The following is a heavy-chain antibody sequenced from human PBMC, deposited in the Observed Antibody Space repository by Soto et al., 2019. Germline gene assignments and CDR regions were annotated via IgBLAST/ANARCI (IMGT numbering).Heavy chain of an antibody. CDR3: ARDRYCYDSSGYFTRDY. CDR1: GFTFSSYW. D-gene: IGHD3-22*01. J-gene: IGHJ4*02. CDR2: INSDGSST. V-gene: IGHV3-74*01. Sequence: GGSLRLSCSASGFTFSSYWMHWVRQAPGKGLVWVSRINSDGSSTSYADSVKGRFTISRDNAKNTLYVQMNSLRAEHTAVYYCARDRYCYDSSGYFTRDYWGRGTLVTVSS.